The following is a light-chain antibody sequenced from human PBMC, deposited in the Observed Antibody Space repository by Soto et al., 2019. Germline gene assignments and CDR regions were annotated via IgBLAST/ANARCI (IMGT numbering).Light chain of an antibody. J-gene: IGLJ2*01. CDR3: GTWDSSLSAGV. Sequence: QSVLTQPPSLSAAPGQEVAISCSGGSSNIGNNYVSWYQHLPGTAPKLLIYDNDKRPSGIPDRFSGSKSGTSATLGITGLQTGDEADYYCGTWDSSLSAGVFGGGTQLTVL. CDR2: DND. V-gene: IGLV1-51*01. CDR1: SSNIGNNY.